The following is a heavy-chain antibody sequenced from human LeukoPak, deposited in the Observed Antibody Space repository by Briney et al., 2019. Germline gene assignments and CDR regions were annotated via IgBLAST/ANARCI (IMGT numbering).Heavy chain of an antibody. CDR3: ASQTKYYYGSGSYWTAFDI. V-gene: IGHV3-43*02. D-gene: IGHD3-10*01. Sequence: PGGSLRLSCAASGFTFDDHAMHWVRQAPGKGPEWVSLIGNDGSTKYADSVKGRFTISRGSSKNSLYLEMHSLRTEDTALYYCASQTKYYYGSGSYWTAFDIWGQGTMVTVSS. J-gene: IGHJ3*02. CDR1: GFTFDDHA. CDR2: IGNDGST.